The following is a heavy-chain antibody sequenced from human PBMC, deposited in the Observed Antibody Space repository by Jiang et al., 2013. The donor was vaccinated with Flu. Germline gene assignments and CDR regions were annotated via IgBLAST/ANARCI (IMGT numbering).Heavy chain of an antibody. V-gene: IGHV4-61*02. CDR2: IYTSGST. CDR3: AREDTSSYYYYYGLDV. Sequence: GSISSGSYYWSWIRQPAGKELEWIGRIYTSGSTNYNPSLKSRVTISLDTSKNQFSLKLSSVTAADTAVYYCAREDTSSYYYYYGLDVWGQGTTVTVSS. J-gene: IGHJ6*02. D-gene: IGHD6-13*01. CDR1: GSISSGSYY.